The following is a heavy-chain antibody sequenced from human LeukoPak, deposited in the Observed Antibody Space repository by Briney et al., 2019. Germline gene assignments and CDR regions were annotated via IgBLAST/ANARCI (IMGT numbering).Heavy chain of an antibody. CDR1: GFTISNSW. CDR2: INSKTDAGTT. D-gene: IGHD1-26*01. Sequence: PGAPLILSCAASGFTISNSWMSWVRQAPGKGLGLVGRINSKTDAGTTAYAAPVNGRFTISSNDSKNTQYLQMNCLKTEDTAVYYCTTDSITVARAELDYGGEGTLVTVS. J-gene: IGHJ4*02. CDR3: TTDSITVARAELDY. V-gene: IGHV3-15*01.